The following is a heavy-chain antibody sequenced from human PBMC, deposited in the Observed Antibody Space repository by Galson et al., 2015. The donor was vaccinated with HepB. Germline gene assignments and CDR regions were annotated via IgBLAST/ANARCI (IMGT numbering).Heavy chain of an antibody. CDR2: INTNTGNP. CDR1: GYTFAIYA. Sequence: SVKVSCKASGYTFAIYALNWVRQAPGQGLEWMGWINTNTGNPTYAQGFTGRFVFSLDTSVSTAYLQISSLKAEDTAVNYCARTPYYGSGSYYNAWFDPWGQGTLVTVSS. CDR3: ARTPYYGSGSYYNAWFDP. D-gene: IGHD3-10*01. V-gene: IGHV7-4-1*02. J-gene: IGHJ5*02.